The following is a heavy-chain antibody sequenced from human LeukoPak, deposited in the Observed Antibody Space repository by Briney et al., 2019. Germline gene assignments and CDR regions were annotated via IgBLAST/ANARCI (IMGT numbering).Heavy chain of an antibody. J-gene: IGHJ4*02. D-gene: IGHD3-3*01. CDR3: ARLGAGPTYYDFWSGYSSFYFDY. V-gene: IGHV4-39*01. CDR1: GGSTSSSNYY. CDR2: IHYSGNT. Sequence: SETLSLTCTASGGSTSSSNYYWGWICQPPGKGLEWIGGIHYSGNTYYNPSLKSRVTISIDTSKNQFSLKLSSVTAADTAVYYCARLGAGPTYYDFWSGYSSFYFDYWGQGTLVTVSS.